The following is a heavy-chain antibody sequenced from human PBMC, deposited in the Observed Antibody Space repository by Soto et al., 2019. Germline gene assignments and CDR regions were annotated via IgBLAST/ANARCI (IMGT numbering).Heavy chain of an antibody. Sequence: QVHLVQSGVEVKTPGASVKVSCQASGYTFFTYDISWVRQAPGQGLEWMGWISTYSGDTKYAQEFQGRVTMTRNSSASTAYPQLRSLQSYDTALYDCARQHSPTTSENGCEPWGQGTRVSVSS. J-gene: IGHJ5*02. V-gene: IGHV1-18*01. CDR3: ARQHSPTTSENGCEP. D-gene: IGHD5-12*01. CDR2: ISTYSGDT. CDR1: GYTFFTYD.